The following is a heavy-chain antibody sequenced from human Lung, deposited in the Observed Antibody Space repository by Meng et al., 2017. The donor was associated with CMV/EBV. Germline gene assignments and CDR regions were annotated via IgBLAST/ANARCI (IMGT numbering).Heavy chain of an antibody. J-gene: IGHJ4*02. CDR2: ISSSSRTA. CDR1: GFTFSSYS. CDR3: ARDYVGASGLDY. V-gene: IGHV3-48*01. Sequence: SCAASGFTFSSYSMNWVRQAPGKGLEWLSYISSSSRTADYADSVKGRLTISRDNVNKALYLQINSLRAEDTAVYYCARDYVGASGLDYWVQGTLVTVSS. D-gene: IGHD1-26*01.